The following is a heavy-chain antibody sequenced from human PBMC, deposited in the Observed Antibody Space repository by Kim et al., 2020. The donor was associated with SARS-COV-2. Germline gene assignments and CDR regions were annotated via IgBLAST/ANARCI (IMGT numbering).Heavy chain of an antibody. V-gene: IGHV3-23*01. CDR1: GFTFSSRA. CDR2: INNGGNR. D-gene: IGHD6-19*01. CDR3: WKNDHTSGMHDFDS. J-gene: IGHJ4*02. Sequence: GGSLRLSCVASGFTFSSRAMIWVRQTPEKGLEWVAAINNGGNRYYAESAEGRLTVSRDITKATLYLLLNNLRAEDSALYYCWKNDHTSGMHDFDSWGQGT.